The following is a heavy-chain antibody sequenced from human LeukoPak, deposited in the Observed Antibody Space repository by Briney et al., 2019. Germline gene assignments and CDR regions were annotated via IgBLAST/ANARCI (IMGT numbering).Heavy chain of an antibody. CDR1: GGSFSGYY. J-gene: IGHJ4*02. V-gene: IGHV4-34*01. CDR3: ARGLGSSTLGVPRFDY. D-gene: IGHD6-6*01. Sequence: SETLSLTCAVYGGSFSGYYWSWIHQPPGKGLEWIGEINHSGSTNYNPSLKSRVTISVDTSKNQFSLKLSSVTAADTAVYYCARGLGSSTLGVPRFDYWGQGTLVTVSS. CDR2: INHSGST.